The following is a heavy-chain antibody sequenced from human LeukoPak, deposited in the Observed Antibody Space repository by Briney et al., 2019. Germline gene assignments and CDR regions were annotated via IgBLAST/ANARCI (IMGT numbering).Heavy chain of an antibody. CDR2: IYYSGST. CDR1: GGSISSYY. CDR3: ARDDRGSSWYEEPFGY. Sequence: NPSETLSLTCTVSGGSISSYYWSWIRQPPGKGLEWIGYIYYSGSTNYNTSLKSRVTISVDTSKNQFSLKLSSVTAEDTAVYYCARDDRGSSWYEEPFGYWGQGTLVTVSS. J-gene: IGHJ4*02. D-gene: IGHD6-13*01. V-gene: IGHV4-59*01.